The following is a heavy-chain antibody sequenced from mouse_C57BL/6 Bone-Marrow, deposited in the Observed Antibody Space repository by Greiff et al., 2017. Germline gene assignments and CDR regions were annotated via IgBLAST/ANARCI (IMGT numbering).Heavy chain of an antibody. Sequence: QVQLKESGAELVKPGASVKLSCKASGYTFTEYTIHWVKQRSGQGLEWIGWFYPGSGSIKYNEKFKDKATLTAAKSSSTVYMELSRLTSEDSAVFFCARRERGGYYPAWFAYWGQGTLVTVSA. J-gene: IGHJ3*01. V-gene: IGHV1-62-2*01. CDR3: ARRERGGYYPAWFAY. CDR2: FYPGSGSI. D-gene: IGHD2-3*01. CDR1: GYTFTEYT.